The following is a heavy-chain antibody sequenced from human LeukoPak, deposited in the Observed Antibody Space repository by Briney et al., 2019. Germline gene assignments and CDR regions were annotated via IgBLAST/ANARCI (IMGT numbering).Heavy chain of an antibody. CDR3: ARLGSYHDF. J-gene: IGHJ4*02. V-gene: IGHV4-4*09. D-gene: IGHD1-26*01. CDR2: IHTSGGS. Sequence: PSETLSLTCTVSGASISNYYWSWIRQTPEQGLEWMGHIHTSGGSSYYPSLKSRLTMSIDTSRNQLSLKLTSVTAADTAVYFCARLGSYHDFWGQGALVTVSS. CDR1: GASISNYY.